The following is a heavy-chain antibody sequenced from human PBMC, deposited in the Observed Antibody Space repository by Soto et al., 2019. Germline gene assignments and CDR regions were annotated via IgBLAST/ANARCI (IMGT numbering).Heavy chain of an antibody. CDR3: AAGIAVAGVYDY. CDR1: GGSISFYY. CDR2: IYYSGSS. Sequence: SLTCSFSGGSISFYYWSWIRQSPGKGLEWLGYIYYSGSSNYSPSLKSRLTISLDTSENQFSLNLTSVTAADTAVYYCAAGIAVAGVYDYWGQGTPVTVSS. D-gene: IGHD6-19*01. V-gene: IGHV4-59*01. J-gene: IGHJ4*02.